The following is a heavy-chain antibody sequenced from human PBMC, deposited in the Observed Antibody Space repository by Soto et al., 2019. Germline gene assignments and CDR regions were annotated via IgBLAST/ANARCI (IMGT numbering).Heavy chain of an antibody. Sequence: LSLTCTVSGGSISSYYWSWIRQPPGKGLEWIGYIYYSGSTNYNPSLKSRVTISVDTSKNQFSLKLSSVTAADTAVYYCARSGSWYYYGMDVWGQGTTVTVS. CDR2: IYYSGST. CDR1: GGSISSYY. D-gene: IGHD1-26*01. V-gene: IGHV4-59*01. CDR3: ARSGSWYYYGMDV. J-gene: IGHJ6*02.